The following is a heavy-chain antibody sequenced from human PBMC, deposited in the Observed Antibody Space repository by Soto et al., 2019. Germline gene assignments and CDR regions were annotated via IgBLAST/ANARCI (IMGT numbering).Heavy chain of an antibody. J-gene: IGHJ6*02. Sequence: SGPTLVNPTQTLTLTCTFSGFSLSTSGMCVSWIRQPPGKALEWLALIDWDDDKYYSTSLKTRLTTSKDTSKNQVVLTMTNMDPVDTATYYCARMSIAARPSYYYYYGMDVWGQGTTVTVSS. CDR3: ARMSIAARPSYYYYYGMDV. CDR2: IDWDDDK. D-gene: IGHD6-6*01. CDR1: GFSLSTSGMC. V-gene: IGHV2-70*01.